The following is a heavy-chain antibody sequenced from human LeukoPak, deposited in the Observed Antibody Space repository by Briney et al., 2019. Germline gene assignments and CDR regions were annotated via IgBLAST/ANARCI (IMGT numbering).Heavy chain of an antibody. CDR2: IYYGGTT. D-gene: IGHD4-17*01. J-gene: IGHJ6*02. CDR1: GGSISYYY. Sequence: SETLSLTCTVSGGSISYYYWSWIRQSPGKGLEWIGYIYYGGTTNYNPSLKSRVTISVDTSKNQFSLQLRSVTAADTAVYYCAREDPQTTVPEGMDVWGQGTTVTVSS. V-gene: IGHV4-59*01. CDR3: AREDPQTTVPEGMDV.